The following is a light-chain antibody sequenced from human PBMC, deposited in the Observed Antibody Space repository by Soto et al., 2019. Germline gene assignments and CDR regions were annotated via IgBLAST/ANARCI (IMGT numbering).Light chain of an antibody. V-gene: IGLV2-14*03. CDR3: SSYSSTTTLV. CDR2: DVS. CDR1: SSDIGGYNY. J-gene: IGLJ2*01. Sequence: QSALTQPASVSGSPGQSITISCTGTSSDIGGYNYVSWYQQHPGKAPQVMIYDVSNRPSGVSIRFSGPKSGNTASLTISGLQAEYEADYYCSSYSSTTTLVFGGGTKLTVL.